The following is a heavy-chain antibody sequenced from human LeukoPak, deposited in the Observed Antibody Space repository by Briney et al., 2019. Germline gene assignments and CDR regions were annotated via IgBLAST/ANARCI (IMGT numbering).Heavy chain of an antibody. CDR1: GGSISSGGYY. V-gene: IGHV4-30-4*02. J-gene: IGHJ4*02. Sequence: SETLSLTCTVSGGSISSGGYYWNWIRPPPGKGLEWIGYIYYSGSTYYNPSLKSRVTISVDTSKNRFSLKLSSVTAADTAVYYCARSLVTTFDYWGQGTLVTVSS. CDR3: ARSLVTTFDY. CDR2: IYYSGST. D-gene: IGHD5-18*01.